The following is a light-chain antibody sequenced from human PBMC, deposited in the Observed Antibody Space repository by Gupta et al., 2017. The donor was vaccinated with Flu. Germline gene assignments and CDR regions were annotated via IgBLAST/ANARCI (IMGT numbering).Light chain of an antibody. CDR2: AAS. CDR1: QSISTF. J-gene: IGKJ2*01. V-gene: IGKV1-39*01. CDR3: QQSYTTPRT. Sequence: PSPLSASVADRVTITCRASQSISTFLNWYQQKPGKAPKLLIYAASSLQGGVPSRFSGSGSGTDFTLSISSLHPEDFATYYCQQSYTTPRTFGQGTKLEIK.